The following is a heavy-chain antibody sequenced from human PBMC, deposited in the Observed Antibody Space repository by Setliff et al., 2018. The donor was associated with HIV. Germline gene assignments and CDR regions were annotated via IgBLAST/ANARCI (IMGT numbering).Heavy chain of an antibody. D-gene: IGHD3-22*01. Sequence: PGGSLRLSCAASGFTLYDYGMTWVRQAPGKGLEWVSGINWNGDNTGYADSVKGRFTISRDNAKSTLYLQMNSLRAEDTAVYYCARDLSYDYDRSSDTFDYWGQGTLVTVSS. V-gene: IGHV3-20*04. CDR2: INWNGDNT. J-gene: IGHJ4*02. CDR3: ARDLSYDYDRSSDTFDY. CDR1: GFTLYDYG.